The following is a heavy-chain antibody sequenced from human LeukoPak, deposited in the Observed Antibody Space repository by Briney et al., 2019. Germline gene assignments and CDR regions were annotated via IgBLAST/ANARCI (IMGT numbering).Heavy chain of an antibody. V-gene: IGHV4-34*01. CDR1: GGSFSGYY. CDR2: INHSGGT. Sequence: SETLSLTCAVYGGSFSGYYWSWIRQPPGKGLEWIGEINHSGGTNYNPSLKSRVTISVDTSKNQFSLKLSSVTAADTAVYYCARIRYYGSGSYYNVPAGPYYFDYWGQGTLVTVSS. CDR3: ARIRYYGSGSYYNVPAGPYYFDY. D-gene: IGHD3-10*01. J-gene: IGHJ4*02.